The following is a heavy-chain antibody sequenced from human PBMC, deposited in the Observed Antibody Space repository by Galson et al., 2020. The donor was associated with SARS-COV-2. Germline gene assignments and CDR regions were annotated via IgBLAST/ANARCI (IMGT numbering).Heavy chain of an antibody. Sequence: GGSLRLSCAASGFTVSSNYMSWVRQAPGKGLEWVSVIYSGGSTYYADSVKGRFTISRDNSKNTLYLQKNSLRAEDTAVYYCARLPYSRQEDWGQGTLVTVSS. CDR2: IYSGGST. V-gene: IGHV3-53*01. CDR3: ARLPYSRQED. J-gene: IGHJ4*02. D-gene: IGHD6-13*01. CDR1: GFTVSSNY.